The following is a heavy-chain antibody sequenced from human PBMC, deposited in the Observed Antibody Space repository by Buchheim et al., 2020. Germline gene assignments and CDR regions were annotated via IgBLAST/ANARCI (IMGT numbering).Heavy chain of an antibody. D-gene: IGHD2-15*01. V-gene: IGHV1-2*06. CDR1: GYTFTGYY. CDR3: ARERDIVVVVAATTLSYFDY. Sequence: QVQLVQSGAEVKKPGASVKVSCKASGYTFTGYYMHWVRQAPGQGLEWMGRINPNSGGTNYAQKFQGRVTMTRDTSIRTAYMELSRLRSDDTAVYYCARERDIVVVVAATTLSYFDYWGQGTL. CDR2: INPNSGGT. J-gene: IGHJ4*02.